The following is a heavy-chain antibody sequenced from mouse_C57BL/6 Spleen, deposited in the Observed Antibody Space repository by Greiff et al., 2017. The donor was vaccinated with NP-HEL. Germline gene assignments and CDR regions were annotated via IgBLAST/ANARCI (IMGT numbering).Heavy chain of an antibody. D-gene: IGHD2-4*01. CDR3: TRDRDYDYGFAY. Sequence: EVKLMESGEGLVKPGGSLKLSCAASGFTFSSYAMSWVRQTPEKRLEWVAYISSGGDYIYYADTVKGRFTISRDNARNTLYLQMSSLKSEDTAMYYCTRDRDYDYGFAYWGQGTLVTVSA. CDR1: GFTFSSYA. V-gene: IGHV5-9-1*02. J-gene: IGHJ3*01. CDR2: ISSGGDYI.